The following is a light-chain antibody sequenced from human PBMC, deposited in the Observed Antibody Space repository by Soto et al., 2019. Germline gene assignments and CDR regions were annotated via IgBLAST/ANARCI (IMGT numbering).Light chain of an antibody. CDR2: DAS. J-gene: IGKJ4*01. CDR1: QSVSNC. Sequence: EIVLTQSPATLSLSPGERATLSCRASQSVSNCLAWYQQKPGQAPRLLIYDASNRATGIPARFSGSGSGTDFTLTTSSLEPEDFAVYYCQQRSSWVTFGGGTKVEIK. CDR3: QQRSSWVT. V-gene: IGKV3-11*01.